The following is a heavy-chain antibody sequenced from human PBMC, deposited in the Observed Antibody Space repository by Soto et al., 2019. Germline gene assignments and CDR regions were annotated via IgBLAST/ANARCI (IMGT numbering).Heavy chain of an antibody. J-gene: IGHJ6*02. Sequence: EVQLLQSGGGLVQPGMSLRISCVASAFSFSSYAMSWVRQAPGKGLEWVSSTSGSGGSAYYADSVKGRFTIARDNSKNTLHLEVSSLRAEDTAVYYCAKGGGLRNQLLYGYYFHGLDVWGQGTTVTVSS. D-gene: IGHD3-10*01. CDR1: AFSFSSYA. CDR2: TSGSGGSA. V-gene: IGHV3-23*01. CDR3: AKGGGLRNQLLYGYYFHGLDV.